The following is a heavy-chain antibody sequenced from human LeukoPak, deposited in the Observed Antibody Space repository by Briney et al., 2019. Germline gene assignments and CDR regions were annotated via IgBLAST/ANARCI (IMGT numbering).Heavy chain of an antibody. D-gene: IGHD5-24*01. CDR2: ISYSGST. Sequence: SETLSLTCTVSGGSISSYYWSWIRQPPGKGLEWIGYISYSGSTNYNPSLKGRVTTSMDTSKNQFSLRLSSLTAADTAVYYCASPRGEGYNYDAFDVWGQGTMVTVSS. CDR3: ASPRGEGYNYDAFDV. J-gene: IGHJ3*01. V-gene: IGHV4-59*08. CDR1: GGSISSYY.